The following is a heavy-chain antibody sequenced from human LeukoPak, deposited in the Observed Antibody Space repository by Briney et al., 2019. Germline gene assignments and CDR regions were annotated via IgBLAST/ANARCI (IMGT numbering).Heavy chain of an antibody. V-gene: IGHV1-69*06. CDR1: GRTFSSYA. Sequence: SSVKVSCKASGRTFSSYAIRWVRQAPGQGLEWMGGIIPIFGTANPAQKFQGRVTISADKSTSKAYMELSSLRSEDTAVYYCVGGGGWFGELPKLDYWGQGTLVTVSS. CDR2: IIPIFGTA. J-gene: IGHJ4*02. CDR3: VGGGGWFGELPKLDY. D-gene: IGHD3-10*01.